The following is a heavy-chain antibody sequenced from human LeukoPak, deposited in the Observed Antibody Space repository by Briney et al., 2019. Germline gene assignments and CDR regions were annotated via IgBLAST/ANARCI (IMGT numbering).Heavy chain of an antibody. J-gene: IGHJ4*02. V-gene: IGHV4-39*01. CDR1: GGSISISSYY. Sequence: PSETLSLTCTVSGGSISISSYYWGWIRQPPGKGLEWTGSIYYSGSTYYNPSLKSRVTISVDTSKNQFSLKLSSVNAADTAVYYCARVSSIVVVPAAIGVFDYWGQGTLGTVSS. CDR2: IYYSGST. D-gene: IGHD2-2*01. CDR3: ARVSSIVVVPAAIGVFDY.